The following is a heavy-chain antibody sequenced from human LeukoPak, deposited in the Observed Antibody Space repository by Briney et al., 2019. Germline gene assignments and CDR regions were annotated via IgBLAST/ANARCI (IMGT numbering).Heavy chain of an antibody. CDR1: GGSISGYY. D-gene: IGHD6-19*01. V-gene: IGHV4-59*08. CDR2: ILDSGST. CDR3: AGARKWLVIF. J-gene: IGHJ4*02. Sequence: PSETLSLTCTVSGGSISGYYWSWIRQSPGRGLEWIGNILDSGSTDYNPYLKSRVTISVDTSKNQFSLRMTSVTAADTAVSYCAGARKWLVIFWGQGTLVTVSS.